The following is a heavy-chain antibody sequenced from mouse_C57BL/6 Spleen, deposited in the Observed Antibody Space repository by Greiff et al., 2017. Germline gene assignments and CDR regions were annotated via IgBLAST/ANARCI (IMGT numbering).Heavy chain of an antibody. CDR2: IGPGSGST. CDR3: ARKQFSHYYGSSYPHYYAMDY. V-gene: IGHV1-77*01. CDR1: GYTFTDYY. D-gene: IGHD1-1*01. Sequence: QVQLQQSGAELVKPGASVKISCKASGYTFTDYYINWVKQRPGQGLEWIGKIGPGSGSTYYNEKFKGKATLTADKSSSTAYMQLSSLTSEDSAVYFCARKQFSHYYGSSYPHYYAMDYWGQGTSVTVSS. J-gene: IGHJ4*01.